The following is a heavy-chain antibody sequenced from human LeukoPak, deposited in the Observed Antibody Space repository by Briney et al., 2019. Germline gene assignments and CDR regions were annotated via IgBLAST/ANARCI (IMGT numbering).Heavy chain of an antibody. CDR1: GDPLSTYH. D-gene: IGHD6-13*01. CDR2: IYYSGST. V-gene: IGHV4-59*01. CDR3: ARAQGSSWYVADY. J-gene: IGHJ4*02. Sequence: SETLSLTCTVSGDPLSTYHWSWIRQPPGKGLEWIGYIYYSGSTNYNPSLKSRVTISVDTSKNQFSLKLSSVTAADTAVYYCARAQGSSWYVADYWGQGTQVTVSS.